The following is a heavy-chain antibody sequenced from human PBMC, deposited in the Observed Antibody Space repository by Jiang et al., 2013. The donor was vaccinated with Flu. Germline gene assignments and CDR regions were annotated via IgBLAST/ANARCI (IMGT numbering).Heavy chain of an antibody. Sequence: TFSSYAMSWVRQAPGKGLEWVSAISGSGGSTYYADSVKGRFTISRDNSKNTLYLQMNSLRAEDTAVYYCAKVDDYGDLCHYWGQGTLVTVSS. CDR2: ISGSGGST. CDR3: AKVDDYGDLCHY. D-gene: IGHD4-17*01. J-gene: IGHJ4*02. CDR1: TFSSYA. V-gene: IGHV3-23*01.